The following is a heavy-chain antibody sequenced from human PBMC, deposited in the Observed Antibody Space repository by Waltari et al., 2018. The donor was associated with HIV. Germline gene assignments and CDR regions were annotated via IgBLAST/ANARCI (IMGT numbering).Heavy chain of an antibody. D-gene: IGHD6-25*01. Sequence: QLVESGGALVQPGRSLRLSCVASGFSFGDYAMYWVRHPPGKGRGWVSGISRNGDSVAYAASVKGRFTMSRDNAKRSLYLEMISLKPEDTALYYCTKGRTAAAGFFACDTWGQGTRVIVSS. CDR1: GFSFGDYA. CDR2: ISRNGDSV. V-gene: IGHV3-9*01. CDR3: TKGRTAAAGFFACDT. J-gene: IGHJ3*02.